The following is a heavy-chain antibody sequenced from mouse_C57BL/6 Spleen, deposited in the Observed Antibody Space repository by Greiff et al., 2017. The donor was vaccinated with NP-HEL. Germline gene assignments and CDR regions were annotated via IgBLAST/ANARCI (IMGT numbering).Heavy chain of an antibody. CDR3: AREGVYFDY. CDR2: ISSGGSYT. J-gene: IGHJ2*01. Sequence: EVKLMESGGDLVKPGGSLKLSCAASGFTFSSYGMSWVRQTPDKRLEWVATISSGGSYTYYPDSVKGRFTISRDNAKNTLYLQMSSLKSEDTAMYYCAREGVYFDYWGQGTTLTVSS. V-gene: IGHV5-6*01. CDR1: GFTFSSYG.